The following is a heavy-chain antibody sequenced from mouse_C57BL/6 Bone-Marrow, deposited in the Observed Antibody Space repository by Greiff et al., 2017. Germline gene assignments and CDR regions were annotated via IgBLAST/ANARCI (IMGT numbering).Heavy chain of an antibody. V-gene: IGHV1-62-2*01. J-gene: IGHJ2*01. CDR2: IYPGSGSI. CDR3: ARHERSHYYFDY. CDR1: GYTFTEYT. Sequence: VQLQQSGAELVKPGASVKLSCKASGYTFTEYTINWVKQRPGQGLEWIGWIYPGSGSIKYNEKFKDKATLTEDKSSSTVYMELSRLTSEDSAVYFCARHERSHYYFDYWGQGTTLTDSS.